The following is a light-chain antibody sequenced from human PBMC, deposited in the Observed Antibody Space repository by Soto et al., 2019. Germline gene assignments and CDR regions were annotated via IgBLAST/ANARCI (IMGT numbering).Light chain of an antibody. Sequence: PGERATLSCRASESVSSSYLAWYQQKPCQAPRLLIYRASTRATGIPDRFSGSGSGTDFTLTISRLEPEDSAVYYCQQYGGSPRTFGQGTKVEIK. CDR3: QQYGGSPRT. CDR2: RAS. V-gene: IGKV3-20*01. CDR1: ESVSSSY. J-gene: IGKJ1*01.